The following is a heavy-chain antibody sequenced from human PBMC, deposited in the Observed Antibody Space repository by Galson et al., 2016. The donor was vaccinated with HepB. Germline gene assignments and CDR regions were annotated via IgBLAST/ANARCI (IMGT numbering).Heavy chain of an antibody. CDR2: ISSGETI. Sequence: SLRLSCAASGFMFSSYSMNWVRQAPGKGLEWVSHISSGETIYYADSVKGRFTISRDNAKNSLYLQLHSLRVEDTAVYYCASADFEYGNSSFWGQGSLVTVSS. CDR3: ASADFEYGNSSF. D-gene: IGHD6-6*01. CDR1: GFMFSSYS. J-gene: IGHJ4*02. V-gene: IGHV3-69-1*01.